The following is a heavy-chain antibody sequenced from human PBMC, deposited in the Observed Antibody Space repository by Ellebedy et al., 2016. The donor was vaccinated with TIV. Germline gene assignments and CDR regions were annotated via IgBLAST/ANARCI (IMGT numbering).Heavy chain of an antibody. CDR2: INPSGTA. Sequence: MPSETLSLTCVVKGGSFNGYFWSWIRQSPGKGLEWLGDINPSGTANYNPSLKSRVTMSVATPEKPFSLRLTSVTAADTAVYYCARARGQYLYGSGSYFTNWGQGEMVTVSS. J-gene: IGHJ4*02. CDR1: GGSFNGYF. CDR3: ARARGQYLYGSGSYFTN. V-gene: IGHV4-34*01. D-gene: IGHD3-10*01.